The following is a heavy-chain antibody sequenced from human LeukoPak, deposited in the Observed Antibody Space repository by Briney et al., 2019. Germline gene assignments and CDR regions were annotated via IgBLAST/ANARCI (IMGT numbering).Heavy chain of an antibody. J-gene: IGHJ4*02. CDR2: LWSGGNNK. CDR3: ARVYFGYFYGSGSYSPYYFDY. V-gene: IGHV3-33*01. CDR1: GFTFTSYG. Sequence: GGSLRLSCAASGFTFTSYGMHWVRQAPGKGLEWVAFLWSGGNNKYSADSVKGRFTISRDNSKNTLYLQMNNLRVEDTAVYYCARVYFGYFYGSGSYSPYYFDYWGQGTLVTVSS. D-gene: IGHD3-10*01.